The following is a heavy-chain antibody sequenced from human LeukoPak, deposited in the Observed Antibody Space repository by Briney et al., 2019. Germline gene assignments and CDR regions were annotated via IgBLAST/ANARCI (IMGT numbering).Heavy chain of an antibody. Sequence: GSLTLYCAASGFTFSNYAMNWVRQAPGRGLEWISAISGSGGSTYYADSVKGRFTISRDNSKNTLYLQMNSLRAEDTAVYYCAKDLAGGGSYSFDYWGQGTLVTVSS. D-gene: IGHD2-15*01. CDR1: GFTFSNYA. CDR3: AKDLAGGGSYSFDY. J-gene: IGHJ4*02. V-gene: IGHV3-23*01. CDR2: ISGSGGST.